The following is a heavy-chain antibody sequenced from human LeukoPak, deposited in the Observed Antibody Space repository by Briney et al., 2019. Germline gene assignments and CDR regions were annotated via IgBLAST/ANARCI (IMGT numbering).Heavy chain of an antibody. D-gene: IGHD5-12*01. CDR3: ARILGSGYDFHFGAFDI. CDR1: GFTFSSYG. J-gene: IGHJ3*02. V-gene: IGHV3-30*03. CDR2: ISYDGSNK. Sequence: GGSLRLSCAASGFTFSSYGMHWVRQAPGKGLEWVAVISYDGSNKYYADSVKGRFTISRDNSKNTLYLQMNSLRAEDTAVYYCARILGSGYDFHFGAFDIWGQGTMVTVSS.